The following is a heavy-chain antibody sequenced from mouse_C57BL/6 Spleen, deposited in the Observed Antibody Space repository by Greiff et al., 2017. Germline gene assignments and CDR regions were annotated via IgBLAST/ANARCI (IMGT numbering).Heavy chain of an antibody. J-gene: IGHJ4*01. CDR1: GYTFTDYE. Sequence: VKLMESGAELVRPGASVTLSCKASGYTFTDYEMHWVKQTPVHGLEWIGAIDPETGGTAYNQKFKGKAILTADKSSSTAYMELRSLTSEDSAVYYCTRWALYAMDYWGQGTSVTVSS. CDR3: TRWALYAMDY. V-gene: IGHV1-15*01. CDR2: IDPETGGT.